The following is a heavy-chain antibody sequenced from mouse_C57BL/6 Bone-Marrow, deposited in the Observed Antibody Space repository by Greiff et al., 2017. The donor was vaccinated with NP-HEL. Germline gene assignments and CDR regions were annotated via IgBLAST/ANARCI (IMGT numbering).Heavy chain of an antibody. Sequence: VQLQQSGGGLVQPGGSLSLSCAASGFTFTDYYMSWVRQPPGKALEWLGFIRNKANGYTTEYSASVKGRFTISRDNSQSILYLQMNALRAEDSATYYCARYRGYFDVWGTGTTVTVSS. CDR3: ARYRGYFDV. V-gene: IGHV7-3*01. CDR2: IRNKANGYTT. J-gene: IGHJ1*03. CDR1: GFTFTDYY.